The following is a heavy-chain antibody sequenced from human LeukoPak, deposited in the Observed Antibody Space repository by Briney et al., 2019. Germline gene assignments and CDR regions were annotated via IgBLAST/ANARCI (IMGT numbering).Heavy chain of an antibody. CDR3: ARDSIVGARDAFDI. J-gene: IGHJ3*02. V-gene: IGHV3-66*02. D-gene: IGHD1-26*01. CDR2: IHSGGST. CDR1: GFTVSSNY. Sequence: ARSLRLSSAASGFTVSSNYISWVRQAQGKGLEWVSVIHSGGSTNYADSVEGRFTISRDNSKNALYLQMNSLRAEDTAVYYCARDSIVGARDAFDIWGQGTMVTVSS.